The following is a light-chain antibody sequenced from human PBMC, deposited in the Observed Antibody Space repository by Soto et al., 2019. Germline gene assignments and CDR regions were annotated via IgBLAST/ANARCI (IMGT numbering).Light chain of an antibody. CDR3: ATWDDSLNGHVV. Sequence: QSVLSQPPSASGTPGQRVTISCSGSRSNIGSNPVNWYRQLPGTAPKLLMYSNNQRPSGVSDRFSGSKSGTSASLAVRGLQSEDEADYYCATWDDSLNGHVVFGGGTKLTVL. V-gene: IGLV1-44*01. CDR1: RSNIGSNP. J-gene: IGLJ2*01. CDR2: SNN.